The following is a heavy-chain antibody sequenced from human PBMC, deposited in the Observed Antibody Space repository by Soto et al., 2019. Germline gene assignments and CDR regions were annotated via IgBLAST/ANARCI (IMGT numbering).Heavy chain of an antibody. CDR2: IIPMFGTA. CDR3: AREIDGYYGMDV. J-gene: IGHJ6*02. CDR1: GGTFSTDS. V-gene: IGHV1-69*12. Sequence: QVQLVQSGAEVKKPGSSVKVSCKASGGTFSTDSISWVRQAPGQGLEWMGGIIPMFGTANSAQKFQGRVTITADESTITAYMELSSLRSEDTAVYFCAREIDGYYGMDVWGQGTTVTVAS.